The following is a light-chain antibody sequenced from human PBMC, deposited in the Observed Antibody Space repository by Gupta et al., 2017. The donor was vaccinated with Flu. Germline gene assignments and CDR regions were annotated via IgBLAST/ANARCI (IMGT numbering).Light chain of an antibody. CDR1: TGAVTSAYD. CDR3: LLYNADAGRGV. J-gene: IGLJ2*01. Sequence: TGAVTSAYDPNWFQQIPGQATRALLYSTSLRHSWTPARFSCSLLRGKAALTLSDVQPEDEAEYYCLLYNADAGRGVFGGGTKLTVL. V-gene: IGLV7-43*01. CDR2: STS.